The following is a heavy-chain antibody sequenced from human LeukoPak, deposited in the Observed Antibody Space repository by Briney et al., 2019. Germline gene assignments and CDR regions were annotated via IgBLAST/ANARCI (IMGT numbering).Heavy chain of an antibody. J-gene: IGHJ4*02. CDR2: ISSSSSYI. D-gene: IGHD3-22*01. V-gene: IGHV3-21*01. CDR3: ARDFPPDYYDSSGYYTRVFDY. CDR1: GFTFSSYS. Sequence: GGSLRLSCAASGFTFSSYSMNWVRQAPGKGLEWVSSISSSSSYIYYADSVKGRFTISRDNAKNSLYLQMNSLRAEDTAVYYCARDFPPDYYDSSGYYTRVFDYWGQGTLVTVSS.